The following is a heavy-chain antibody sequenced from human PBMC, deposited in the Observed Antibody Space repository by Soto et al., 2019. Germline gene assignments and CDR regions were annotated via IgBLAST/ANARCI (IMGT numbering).Heavy chain of an antibody. V-gene: IGHV4-59*08. CDR2: IYYSGST. Sequence: QVQLQESGPGLVKPSETLSLTCTVSGGSIRSYYWSWIRQPPGKGLEWIRSIYYSGSTNYKPSLKSRVTISVDTSKNQFSLKLNSVTAADTAVYYCARQGGWFDPWGQGTLVTVSS. J-gene: IGHJ5*02. CDR1: GGSIRSYY. CDR3: ARQGGWFDP. D-gene: IGHD1-26*01.